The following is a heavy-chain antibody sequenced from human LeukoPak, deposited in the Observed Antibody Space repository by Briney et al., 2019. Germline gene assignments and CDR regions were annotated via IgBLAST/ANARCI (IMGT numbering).Heavy chain of an antibody. CDR1: GFTFSSYG. J-gene: IGHJ3*02. V-gene: IGHV3-30*03. CDR3: ARGHDFWSGYSPDAFDI. CDR2: ISYDGSNK. Sequence: GGSLRLSCAASGFTFSSYGMHWVRQAPGKGLEWVAVISYDGSNKYYADSVKGRFTISRDNSKNTLYLQMNSLRAEDTAVYFCARGHDFWSGYSPDAFDIWGQGTMVTVSS. D-gene: IGHD3-3*01.